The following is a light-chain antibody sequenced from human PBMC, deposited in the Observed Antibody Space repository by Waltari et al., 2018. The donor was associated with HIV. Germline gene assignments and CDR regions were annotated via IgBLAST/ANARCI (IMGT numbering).Light chain of an antibody. CDR1: SSDVGSYNL. J-gene: IGLJ2*01. Sequence: QSALTQPVSVSGSPGQSITISCTGTSSDVGSYNLVSWYQQHPGKAPKLMICEVNKRPSGVSNRFSGSKSGNTASLTISGLQAEDEAHYYCCSYAGSHVVFGGGTKLTVL. CDR2: EVN. V-gene: IGLV2-23*02. CDR3: CSYAGSHVV.